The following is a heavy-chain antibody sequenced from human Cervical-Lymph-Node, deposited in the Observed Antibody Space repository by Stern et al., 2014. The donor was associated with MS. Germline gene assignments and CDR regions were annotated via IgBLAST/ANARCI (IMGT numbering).Heavy chain of an antibody. CDR2: INHSGST. D-gene: IGHD1-1*01. J-gene: IGHJ4*02. V-gene: IGHV4-34*01. CDR1: GGSFSGYY. CDR3: ARVTSAKGYFDY. Sequence: QVQLQQWGAGLLKPSETLSLTCAVYGGSFSGYYWSWIRQPPGKGLEWIGEINHSGSTNYNPSLKSRVTISVDTSKNQFSLKLSSVTAADTAVYYCARVTSAKGYFDYWGQGTLVTVSS.